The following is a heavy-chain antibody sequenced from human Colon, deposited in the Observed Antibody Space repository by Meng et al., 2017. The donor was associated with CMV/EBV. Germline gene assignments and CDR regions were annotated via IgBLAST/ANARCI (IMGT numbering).Heavy chain of an antibody. Sequence: GGSLRLSCGVSGFSFRNCGMSWVRQVPGKGLEWVSGLNWNGDNPGYADSVKGRFTVSRDNAKNSLYLQMSSLRVEDTALYYCARARGRDLLYSYFGMDVWGQGTTVTVSS. V-gene: IGHV3-20*04. D-gene: IGHD2-8*01. CDR2: LNWNGDNP. CDR3: ARARGRDLLYSYFGMDV. J-gene: IGHJ6*02. CDR1: GFSFRNCG.